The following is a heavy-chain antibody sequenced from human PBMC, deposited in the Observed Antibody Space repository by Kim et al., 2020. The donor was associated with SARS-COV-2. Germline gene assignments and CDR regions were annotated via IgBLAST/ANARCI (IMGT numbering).Heavy chain of an antibody. J-gene: IGHJ6*02. CDR1: GYTFTSYY. CDR2: INPSGGST. D-gene: IGHD3-10*01. CDR3: ARAAEDGSGSYYRYYYYGMDV. Sequence: ASVKVSCKASGYTFTSYYMHWVRQAPGQGLEWMGIINPSGGSTSYAQKFQGRVTMTRDTSTSTVYMELSSLRSEDTAVYYCARAAEDGSGSYYRYYYYGMDVWGQGTTVTVSS. V-gene: IGHV1-46*01.